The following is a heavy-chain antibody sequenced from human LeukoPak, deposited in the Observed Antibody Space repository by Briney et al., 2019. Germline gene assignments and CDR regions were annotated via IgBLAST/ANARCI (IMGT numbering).Heavy chain of an antibody. Sequence: GGSLRLSCADSGFDFSGYSMTCVRQGTGNVLAWGSSITSASSAMYYADSVKGRFIISRDNAKKSLYLQMDSLRAEDTGVYYCAPAGGISTWFLDYWGQGTLVAVSS. V-gene: IGHV3-21*03. J-gene: IGHJ4*02. D-gene: IGHD3-10*01. CDR3: APAGGISTWFLDY. CDR1: GFDFSGYS. CDR2: ITSASSAM.